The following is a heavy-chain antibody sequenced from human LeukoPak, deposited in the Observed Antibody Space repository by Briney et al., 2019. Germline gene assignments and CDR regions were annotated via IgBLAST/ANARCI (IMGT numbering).Heavy chain of an antibody. CDR1: GFTFSSYA. V-gene: IGHV3-30-3*01. J-gene: IGHJ4*02. D-gene: IGHD6-19*01. Sequence: PGGSLRLSCAASGFTFSSYAMHWVRQAPGNGLEWVAVISYDANDKYYADSVKGRFTISKDNSKNTLYLQMNSLRAEDTAVYYCARDRGQWLVYFDYWGQGTLVTVSS. CDR3: ARDRGQWLVYFDY. CDR2: ISYDANDK.